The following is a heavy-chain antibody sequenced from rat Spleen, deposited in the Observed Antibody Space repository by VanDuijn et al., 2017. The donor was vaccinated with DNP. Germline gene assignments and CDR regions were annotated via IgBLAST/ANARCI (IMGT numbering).Heavy chain of an antibody. CDR3: ARPNYPAITFAMDA. Sequence: EVQLVESGGGLVQPGRSLKLSCAASGFTFSDYNMAWVRQAPKKGLEWVASISYEGTNTYYGDSVKGRFTISRDNAKNTLYLQMHSLRTEDTATYYCARPNYPAITFAMDAWGQGTSVTVSS. CDR1: GFTFSDYN. V-gene: IGHV5-22*01. J-gene: IGHJ4*01. CDR2: ISYEGTNT. D-gene: IGHD1-4*01.